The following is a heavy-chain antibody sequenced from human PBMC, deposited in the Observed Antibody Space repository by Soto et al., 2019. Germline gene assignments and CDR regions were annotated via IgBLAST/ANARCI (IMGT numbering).Heavy chain of an antibody. J-gene: IGHJ4*02. CDR3: AHRRGDLLTGHHYFDY. V-gene: IGHV2-5*02. CDR2: ISLDGEK. Sequence: ITLKESGPTLVKPTQTLTLTCTFSGFSLNTRGVGVGWIRQPPGKALEWLALISLDGEKRYSPSLKSRLTTTKDPSENQVVLTMTNMDPVDTATYYCAHRRGDLLTGHHYFDYWGQGTLVTVSS. D-gene: IGHD3-9*01. CDR1: GFSLNTRGVG.